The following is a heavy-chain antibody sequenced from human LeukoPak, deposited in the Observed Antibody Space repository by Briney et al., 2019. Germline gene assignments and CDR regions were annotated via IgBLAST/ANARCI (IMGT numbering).Heavy chain of an antibody. CDR2: IYYSGST. J-gene: IGHJ5*02. CDR3: ARVVATGTLRWFDP. CDR1: GGSISSSSYY. D-gene: IGHD4-17*01. Sequence: SETLSLTCTVSGGSISSSSYYWGWLRQPPGKGLEWIGSIYYSGSTYYNPSLKSRVTISVDTSRKQFSLKLSSVTAADTAVYYCARVVATGTLRWFDPWGQGTLVTVSS. V-gene: IGHV4-39*07.